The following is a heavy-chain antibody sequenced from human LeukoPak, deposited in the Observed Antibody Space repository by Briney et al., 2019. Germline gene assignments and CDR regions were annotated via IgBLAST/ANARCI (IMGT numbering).Heavy chain of an antibody. CDR2: ISGSGGST. Sequence: GGSLRLSCAASGFTFSSYAMSWVRQAPGKGLEWVSAISGSGGSTYYADSVKGRFTISRDNSKNTLYLQMNSLRAEDTAVYYCAKDDFSSGELRSYFDYRGQGTLVTVSS. J-gene: IGHJ4*02. D-gene: IGHD1-26*01. V-gene: IGHV3-23*01. CDR1: GFTFSSYA. CDR3: AKDDFSSGELRSYFDY.